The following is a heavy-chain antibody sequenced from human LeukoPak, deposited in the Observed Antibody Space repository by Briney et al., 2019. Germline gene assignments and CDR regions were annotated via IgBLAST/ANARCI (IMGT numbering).Heavy chain of an antibody. Sequence: ASVKVSCKASGYTFTGYHMHWVRQAPGQGLEWMGWINPNTGGTHYAQKFQGRVTMTRDTSIRIAYMDLSSLKSDDTAVYYCARDFYGGNFGTLDYWGQGTLVTVSS. J-gene: IGHJ4*02. D-gene: IGHD4-23*01. CDR3: ARDFYGGNFGTLDY. V-gene: IGHV1-2*02. CDR1: GYTFTGYH. CDR2: INPNTGGT.